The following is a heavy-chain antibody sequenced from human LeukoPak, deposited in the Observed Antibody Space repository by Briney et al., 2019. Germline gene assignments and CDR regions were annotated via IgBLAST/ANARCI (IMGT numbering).Heavy chain of an antibody. CDR2: MNPNNGDT. CDR3: ARDPQGLRYFDWPTDC. CDR1: GYTFTSSY. J-gene: IGHJ4*02. Sequence: ASVKVSCKASGYTFTSSYINWVRQATGQGLEWMGRMNPNNGDTGYAQKFQGRVIISRNTSISTAYMELNSLKSEDTAVYYCARDPQGLRYFDWPTDCWGQGTLVTVSS. D-gene: IGHD3-9*01. V-gene: IGHV1-8*03.